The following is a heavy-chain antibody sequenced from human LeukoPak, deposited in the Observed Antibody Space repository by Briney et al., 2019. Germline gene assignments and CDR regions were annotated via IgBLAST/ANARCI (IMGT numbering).Heavy chain of an antibody. CDR2: INHSGST. V-gene: IGHV4-34*01. Sequence: SETLSLTCAVYGGSFSGYYWSWIRQPPGKGLEWIGEINHSGSTNYNPSLKSRVTISVDTSKNQFSLKLSSVTAADTAVYYCARGLGRTAMVMWGDYFDSWGQGTLVTVSS. CDR3: ARGLGRTAMVMWGDYFDS. D-gene: IGHD5-18*01. J-gene: IGHJ4*02. CDR1: GGSFSGYY.